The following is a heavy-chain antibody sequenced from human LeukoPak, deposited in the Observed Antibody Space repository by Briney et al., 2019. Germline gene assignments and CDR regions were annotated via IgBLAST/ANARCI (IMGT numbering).Heavy chain of an antibody. D-gene: IGHD2-2*02. Sequence: YPSQTLSLTCTVSGGSISGGGYSWSWIRQHPGKGLEWIGYIYYSGSTYYNPSLKSRVTISVDTSKNQFSLKLSSVTAADTAVYYCARAGDYCSSTSCYKYFDYWGQGTLVTVSS. CDR3: ARAGDYCSSTSCYKYFDY. CDR2: IYYSGST. J-gene: IGHJ4*02. V-gene: IGHV4-31*03. CDR1: GGSISGGGYS.